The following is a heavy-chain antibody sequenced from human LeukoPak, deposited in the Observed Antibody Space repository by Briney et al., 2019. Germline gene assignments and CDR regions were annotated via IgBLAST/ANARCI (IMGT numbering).Heavy chain of an antibody. V-gene: IGHV3-23*01. J-gene: IGHJ6*02. CDR1: GFTFSYYA. CDR2: IYGRGGST. CDR3: AKTRGETAVTPDV. Sequence: GGSLRLSCAASGFTFSYYAMSWVRQAPGKGLEWVSSIYGRGGSTYYADSVKGRFTISRDNSKNTLYLQMNSLRAEDTAIYYCAKTRGETAVTPDVWGQGTTVIVSS. D-gene: IGHD2-15*01.